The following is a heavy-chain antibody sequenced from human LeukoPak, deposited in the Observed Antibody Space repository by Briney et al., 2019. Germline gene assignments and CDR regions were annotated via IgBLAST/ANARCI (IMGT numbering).Heavy chain of an antibody. J-gene: IGHJ4*02. Sequence: GGSLRLSCAASGFTFSSYPMTWVRQAPGKGLEWVSTIGSSAGDTHYADSVKGRFTISRDNSKNTLYLQMNSLRAEDTAVYYCAKDAYGGYSYGLIDYWGQGTLVTVSS. CDR3: AKDAYGGYSYGLIDY. D-gene: IGHD5-18*01. CDR2: IGSSAGDT. CDR1: GFTFSSYP. V-gene: IGHV3-23*01.